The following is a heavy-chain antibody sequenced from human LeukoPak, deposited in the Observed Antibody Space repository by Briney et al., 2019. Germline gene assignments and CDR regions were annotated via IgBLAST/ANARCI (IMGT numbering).Heavy chain of an antibody. Sequence: PSETLSLTRTVSGGSISSYYWSWIRQPAGKGLEWIGRIYTSGGTNYNPSLKSRVTISVDKSKNQFSLKLSSVTAADTAVYYCARSLTGYYYYMDVWGKGTTVTVSS. J-gene: IGHJ6*03. CDR1: GGSISSYY. V-gene: IGHV4-4*07. CDR3: ARSLTGYYYYMDV. CDR2: IYTSGGT.